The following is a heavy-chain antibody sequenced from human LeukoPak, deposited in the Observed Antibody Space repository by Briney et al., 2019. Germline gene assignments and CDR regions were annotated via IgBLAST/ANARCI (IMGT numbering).Heavy chain of an antibody. CDR3: AKNPALRSAAGTFDY. D-gene: IGHD6-13*01. V-gene: IGHV3-23*01. CDR1: GFTFSDYG. Sequence: GTSLRLSCAASGFTFSDYGMHWVRQAPGKGLEWVSTISGTGGDTYYTDSVKGRFTISRDNSKNTLYLQMNSLRDVDTAVYFCAKNPALRSAAGTFDYWGQGTLVTVSS. J-gene: IGHJ4*02. CDR2: ISGTGGDT.